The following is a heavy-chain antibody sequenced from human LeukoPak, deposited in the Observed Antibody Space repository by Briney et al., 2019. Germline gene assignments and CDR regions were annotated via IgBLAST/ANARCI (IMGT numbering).Heavy chain of an antibody. CDR2: IKQDGSEK. D-gene: IGHD3-3*01. CDR3: ARNYDFWSGYQEGGAFDI. Sequence: GGSLRLSCAASGFTFSSYWMGWVRQAPGKGLEWVANIKQDGSEKYYVDSVKGRFTISRDNAKNSLYLQMNSLRAEDTAVYYCARNYDFWSGYQEGGAFDIWGQGTMVTVSS. CDR1: GFTFSSYW. V-gene: IGHV3-7*01. J-gene: IGHJ3*02.